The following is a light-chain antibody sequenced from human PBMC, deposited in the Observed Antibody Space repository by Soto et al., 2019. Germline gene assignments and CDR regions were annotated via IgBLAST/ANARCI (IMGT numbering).Light chain of an antibody. J-gene: IGKJ4*01. CDR3: QQVNSHPRT. CDR2: AAS. V-gene: IGKV1-9*01. Sequence: DIQLTQSPSFLSASVGDRVTITCRASQGISSYLAWYQQKPWKAPKLLIYAASTLQSGVPSRFSGSGSGTEFTLTISSLQPEDFATYYCQQVNSHPRTFGGGTKVEIK. CDR1: QGISSY.